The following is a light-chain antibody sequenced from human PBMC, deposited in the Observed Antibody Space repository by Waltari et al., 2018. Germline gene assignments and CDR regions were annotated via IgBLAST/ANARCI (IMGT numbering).Light chain of an antibody. V-gene: IGLV2-11*01. J-gene: IGLJ3*02. CDR1: GSDVGDVNS. CDR3: CSYAGIWV. Sequence: QSALTQPRSVSGSPGQAVTIPRAGTGSDVGDVNSVSWYPRHPGKAPKLVIFDVTKRPSGVPDRFSGSKSGTSASLTVSGLQAEDEADYYCCSYAGIWVFGGGTKLTVL. CDR2: DVT.